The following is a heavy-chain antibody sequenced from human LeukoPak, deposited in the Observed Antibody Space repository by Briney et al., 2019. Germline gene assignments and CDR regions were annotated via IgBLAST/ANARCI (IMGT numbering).Heavy chain of an antibody. V-gene: IGHV3-30*18. CDR2: ISYDGSNK. D-gene: IGHD4-17*01. CDR3: AKGWAHDYGDLDY. Sequence: PGGSLRLSCAASGFTFSSYGMHWVRQAPGKGLKWVAVISYDGSNKYYADSVKGRFTISRDNSKNTLYLQMNSLRAEDTAVYYCAKGWAHDYGDLDYWGQGTLVTVSS. CDR1: GFTFSSYG. J-gene: IGHJ4*02.